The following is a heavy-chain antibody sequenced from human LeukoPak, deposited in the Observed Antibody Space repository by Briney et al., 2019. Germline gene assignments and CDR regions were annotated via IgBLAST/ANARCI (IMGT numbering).Heavy chain of an antibody. CDR3: ARVGIAVAQFFDY. J-gene: IGHJ4*02. CDR2: ISESGGST. D-gene: IGHD6-19*01. CDR1: GFTFSTSA. V-gene: IGHV3-23*01. Sequence: QAGGSLRLSCVVSGFTFSTSAMSWVRQAPGKGLEWVSGISESGGSTYYADSVKGRFTSSRDNSKNTLYLQMNSLRDEDTAVYYCARVGIAVAQFFDYWGQGTLVTVSS.